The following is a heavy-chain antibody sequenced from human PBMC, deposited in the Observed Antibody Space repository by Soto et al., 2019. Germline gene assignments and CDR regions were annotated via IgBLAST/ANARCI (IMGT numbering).Heavy chain of an antibody. Sequence: PSETLSLTCAVSGGSISSSNWWSWVRQPPGKGLEWIGEIYHSGSTNYNPSLKSRVTISVDKSKNQFSLKLSSVTAAGTAVYYCARGQYYYDSPDAFDIWGQGTMVTVSS. CDR3: ARGQYYYDSPDAFDI. V-gene: IGHV4-4*02. J-gene: IGHJ3*02. CDR2: IYHSGST. CDR1: GGSISSSNW. D-gene: IGHD3-22*01.